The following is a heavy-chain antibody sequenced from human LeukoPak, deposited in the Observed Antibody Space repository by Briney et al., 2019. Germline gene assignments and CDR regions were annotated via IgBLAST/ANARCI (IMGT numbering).Heavy chain of an antibody. J-gene: IGHJ5*02. CDR2: ISSSSSTI. CDR1: GFPFRSYS. V-gene: IGHV3-48*04. D-gene: IGHD4-17*01. Sequence: GGSLRLSCAASGFPFRSYSMNWVRQAPGKGLEWVAYISSSSSTIYYADSVKGRFTISRDNAKNSLYLQMNSLRAEDPAVYYCARDRDDYGDYFWFDPWGQGTLVTVSS. CDR3: ARDRDDYGDYFWFDP.